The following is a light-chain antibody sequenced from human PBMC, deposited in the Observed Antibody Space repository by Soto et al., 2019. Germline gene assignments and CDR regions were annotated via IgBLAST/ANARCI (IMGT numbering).Light chain of an antibody. Sequence: IFMTDSPVTQSVSPVARAVRPCRASKFVSSNLACYQQNPGQPPRFLTYDASTRATDTPARFRASEFGKEFTLTIGGLRSKDFAVYYGQKFTNWPAITFGQGTRLEIK. V-gene: IGKV3D-15*01. CDR2: DAS. CDR3: QKFTNWPAIT. CDR1: KFVSSN. J-gene: IGKJ5*01.